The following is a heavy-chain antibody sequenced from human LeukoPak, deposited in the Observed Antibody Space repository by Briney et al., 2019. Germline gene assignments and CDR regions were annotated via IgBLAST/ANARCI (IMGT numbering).Heavy chain of an antibody. CDR2: INPNSGGT. V-gene: IGHV1-2*02. D-gene: IGHD2-2*01. Sequence: GASVKVSCKASGYTFTGYYMHWVRQAPGQGLEWMGWINPNSGGTNYAQKFQGRVTMTRDTSISTAYMELSRLRSDDTAVYYCARDGYCSSTSCYGEINYYYYMDVWGKGTTVTVSS. J-gene: IGHJ6*03. CDR3: ARDGYCSSTSCYGEINYYYYMDV. CDR1: GYTFTGYY.